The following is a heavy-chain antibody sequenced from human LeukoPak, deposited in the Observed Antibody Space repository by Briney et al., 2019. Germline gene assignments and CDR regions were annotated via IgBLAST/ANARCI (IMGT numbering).Heavy chain of an antibody. Sequence: KASETLSLTCAVSGYSISSGYYWGWIRQPPGKGLEWIGSIYHSGSTYYNPSLKSRVTISVDTSKNQFSLKLSSVTAADTAVYYCARHVTVRGVIPYWGQGTLVTVSS. CDR2: IYHSGST. V-gene: IGHV4-38-2*01. CDR1: GYSISSGYY. D-gene: IGHD3-10*01. J-gene: IGHJ4*02. CDR3: ARHVTVRGVIPY.